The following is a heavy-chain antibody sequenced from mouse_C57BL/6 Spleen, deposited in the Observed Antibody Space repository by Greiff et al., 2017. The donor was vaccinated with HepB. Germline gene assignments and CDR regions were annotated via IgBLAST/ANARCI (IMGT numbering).Heavy chain of an antibody. J-gene: IGHJ2*01. D-gene: IGHD2-1*01. V-gene: IGHV1-81*01. CDR2: IYPRSGNT. CDR3: AIYGNYVGY. CDR1: GYTFTSYG. Sequence: VQLQESGAELARPGASVKLSCKASGYTFTSYGISWVKQRTGQGLEWIGEIYPRSGNTYYNEKFKGKATLTADKSSSTAYMELRSLTSEDSAVYFCAIYGNYVGYWGQGTTLTVSS.